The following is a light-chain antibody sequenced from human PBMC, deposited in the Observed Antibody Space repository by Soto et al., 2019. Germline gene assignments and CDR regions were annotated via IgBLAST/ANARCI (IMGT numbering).Light chain of an antibody. J-gene: IGLJ1*01. V-gene: IGLV2-11*01. CDR1: SSDVGGYNF. Sequence: QSVLTRPLSVSGSPGQSVTIFCTGTSSDVGGYNFVSWYQQHPDKAPNVMIYDVSKRPSGVPDRFSGSKSGDTASLTISGLQAEDEADYHCCSYAGSSYVFGTGTKVTVL. CDR3: CSYAGSSYV. CDR2: DVS.